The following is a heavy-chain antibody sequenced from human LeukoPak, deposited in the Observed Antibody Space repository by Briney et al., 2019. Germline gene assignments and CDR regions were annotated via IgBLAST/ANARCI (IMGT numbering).Heavy chain of an antibody. CDR2: IHHSGNT. V-gene: IGHV4-38-2*02. D-gene: IGHD6-19*01. Sequence: MSSETLSLTCTVSGYSISFGYYWGWIRQPPGKGLEWIGSIHHSGNTYYNPSLKSRVTISVDKSKNQFSLKLTSVTAADTAVYYCARGKVVAGTPGQNSWDNWGQGILVTVSS. J-gene: IGHJ4*02. CDR1: GYSISFGYY. CDR3: ARGKVVAGTPGQNSWDN.